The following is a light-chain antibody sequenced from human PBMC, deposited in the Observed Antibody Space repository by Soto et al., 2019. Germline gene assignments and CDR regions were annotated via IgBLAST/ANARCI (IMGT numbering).Light chain of an antibody. Sequence: DIVVSQSPLSLPVTPGEPASISCRSSQSLLHSNGYNCLDWYLQKPGQSPQLLIYLGSNRASGVPDRFSGSGSGTDFTLTISRVEAEDVGVYYCMQGTHWPPYTFGQGT. CDR3: MQGTHWPPYT. J-gene: IGKJ2*01. CDR1: QSLLHSNGYNC. CDR2: LGS. V-gene: IGKV2-28*01.